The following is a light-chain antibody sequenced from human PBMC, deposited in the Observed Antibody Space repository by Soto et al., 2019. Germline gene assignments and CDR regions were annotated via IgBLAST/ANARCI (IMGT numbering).Light chain of an antibody. V-gene: IGKV3-11*01. CDR3: LQDYKTWT. J-gene: IGKJ1*01. CDR2: GAS. CDR1: QSVKTF. Sequence: EIVLTQSPATLSLSPGERATLSCRASQSVKTFLVWYQQRPGKAPRLLIYGASTTATGIPARLSGSGSGTDFTLTIRSLRPEDFATYYCLQDYKTWTFGQGTKVDIK.